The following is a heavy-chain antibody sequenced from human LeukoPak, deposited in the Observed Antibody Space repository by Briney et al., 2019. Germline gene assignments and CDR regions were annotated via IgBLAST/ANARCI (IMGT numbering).Heavy chain of an antibody. V-gene: IGHV3-7*01. CDR1: GFSFNSDW. CDR3: TRRLDD. J-gene: IGHJ4*02. CDR2: IKHDESEK. Sequence: GGSLRLSCAASGFSFNSDWMDWVRQAPGKGLEWVANIKHDESEKNYLDSVKGRFTISRDNAQNSLYLQMNGLRVEDAAVYYCTRRLDDWGQGTLVTVSS. D-gene: IGHD3-16*01.